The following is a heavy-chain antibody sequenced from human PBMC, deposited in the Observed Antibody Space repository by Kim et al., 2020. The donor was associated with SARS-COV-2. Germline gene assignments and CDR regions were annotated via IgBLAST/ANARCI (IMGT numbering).Heavy chain of an antibody. J-gene: IGHJ3*02. CDR1: GGSVSSGSYY. Sequence: SETLSLTCTVSGGSVSSGSYYWSWIRQPPGKGLEWIGYIYYSGSTNYNPSLKSRVTISVDTSKNQFSLKLSSVTAADTAVYYCARGRMATTDDAFDIWGQGTMVTVSS. CDR2: IYYSGST. V-gene: IGHV4-61*01. CDR3: ARGRMATTDDAFDI. D-gene: IGHD5-12*01.